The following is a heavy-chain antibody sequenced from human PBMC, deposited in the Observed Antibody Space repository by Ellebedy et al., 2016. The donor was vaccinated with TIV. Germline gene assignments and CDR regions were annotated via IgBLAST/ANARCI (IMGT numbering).Heavy chain of an antibody. V-gene: IGHV3-30*07. J-gene: IGHJ4*02. CDR3: ARAPLWLAGGFDY. D-gene: IGHD6-19*01. Sequence: ANSVKGRFTISRDNSKNTLYLQMNSLRAEDTAVYYCARAPLWLAGGFDYWGQGTLVTVSS.